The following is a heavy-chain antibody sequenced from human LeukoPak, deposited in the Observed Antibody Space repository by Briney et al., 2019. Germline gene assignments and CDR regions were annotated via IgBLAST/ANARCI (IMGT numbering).Heavy chain of an antibody. J-gene: IGHJ6*03. CDR3: ARSPRGQVQLERLVYYYYYMDV. CDR1: GFTFSTYT. Sequence: GGSLRLSCAASGFTFSTYTMNWVRQAPGKGLEWVSSISSSNSYIYYADSVRGRFTISRDNAKKSLYLQMNSLRGEDTAVYYCARSPRGQVQLERLVYYYYYMDVWGKGTTVTISS. V-gene: IGHV3-21*01. CDR2: ISSSNSYI. D-gene: IGHD1-1*01.